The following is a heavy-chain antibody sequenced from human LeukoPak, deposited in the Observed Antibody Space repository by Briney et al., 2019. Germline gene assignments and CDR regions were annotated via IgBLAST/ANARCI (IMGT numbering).Heavy chain of an antibody. CDR2: INHSGST. Sequence: SETLSLTCAVYGGSFSGYYWSWIRQPPGKWREWIGEINHSGSTNSNPSLKSRVTISVDTSKNQFSLKLSSVTAADTAVYYCARGPIIAVAGSSGFDYWGQGTLVTVSS. J-gene: IGHJ4*02. D-gene: IGHD6-19*01. V-gene: IGHV4-34*01. CDR3: ARGPIIAVAGSSGFDY. CDR1: GGSFSGYY.